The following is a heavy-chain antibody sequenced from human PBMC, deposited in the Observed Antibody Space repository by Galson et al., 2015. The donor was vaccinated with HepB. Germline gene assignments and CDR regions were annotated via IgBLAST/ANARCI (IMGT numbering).Heavy chain of an antibody. J-gene: IGHJ3*02. D-gene: IGHD2-2*01. Sequence: SETLSLTCTVSGGSISSRSSYWGWIRQPPGKGLEWIGSIYYSGSSYYNPSLTSRAIISLDTSKNQLSLKVKSMTAADTAVYYCAGRVPPASLATDAFDIWGQGTMVTVSS. CDR2: IYYSGSS. CDR3: AGRVPPASLATDAFDI. CDR1: GGSISSRSSY. V-gene: IGHV4-39*01.